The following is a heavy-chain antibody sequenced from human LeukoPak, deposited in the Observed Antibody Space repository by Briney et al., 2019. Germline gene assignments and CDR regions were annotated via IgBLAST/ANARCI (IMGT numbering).Heavy chain of an antibody. D-gene: IGHD5-24*01. J-gene: IGHJ4*02. CDR1: GFTSTTFT. Sequence: PGGSLRLSCIPSGFTSTTFTMGWVRQPQGKGRGWVSSIGGRRGDTYYADSVKGRFTISRDNSKSTIYLQMNNLRSEDAAVYYCAKDRISRDEMWNFDYWGRGTLVTVSS. V-gene: IGHV3-23*01. CDR2: IGGRRGDT. CDR3: AKDRISRDEMWNFDY.